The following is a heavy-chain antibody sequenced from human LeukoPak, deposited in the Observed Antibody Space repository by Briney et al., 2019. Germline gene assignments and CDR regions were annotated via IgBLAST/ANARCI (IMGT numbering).Heavy chain of an antibody. J-gene: IGHJ3*02. CDR2: IYYSGST. Sequence: SETLSLTCTVSGGSISGYYWSWIRQPPGKGLEWIGYIYYSGSTNYNPSLKSRLTISIDTSENQFSLELSSVTAADTAVYYCAREYSSSSGRRAFDIWGQGTMVTVSS. CDR3: AREYSSSSGRRAFDI. V-gene: IGHV4-59*08. CDR1: GGSISGYY. D-gene: IGHD6-6*01.